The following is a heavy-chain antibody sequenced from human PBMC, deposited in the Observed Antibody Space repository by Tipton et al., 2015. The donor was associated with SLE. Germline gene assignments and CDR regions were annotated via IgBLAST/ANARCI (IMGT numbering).Heavy chain of an antibody. V-gene: IGHV4-34*01. CDR3: ARGISSGWWNY. D-gene: IGHD6-19*01. J-gene: IGHJ4*02. CDR2: INHRGST. Sequence: LRLSCAVYGGSFSGYYGSWIRQPPGKGLEWIGEINHRGSTNYNPSLKSRVTISVDTSKNQFSRKLSSVTAADTAVYYCARGISSGWWNYWGQGNLVTVSS. CDR1: GGSFSGYY.